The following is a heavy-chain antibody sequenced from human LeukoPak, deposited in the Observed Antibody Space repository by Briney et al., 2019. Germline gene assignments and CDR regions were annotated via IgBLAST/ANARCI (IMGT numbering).Heavy chain of an antibody. Sequence: GGSLRLSCEVSGFSVDGNYMTWVRQVPGGGLEWVALIFSGDSTDYPDSVKGRFTISRDKSKNTLHLQMDSLRPEDMAMYYCALTYYFDRRGYSYFDYWGQGALVTVSS. J-gene: IGHJ4*02. CDR3: ALTYYFDRRGYSYFDY. CDR2: IFSGDST. D-gene: IGHD3-22*01. V-gene: IGHV3-53*01. CDR1: GFSVDGNY.